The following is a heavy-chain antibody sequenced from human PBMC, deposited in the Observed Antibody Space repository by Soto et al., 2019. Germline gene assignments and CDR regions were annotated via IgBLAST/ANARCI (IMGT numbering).Heavy chain of an antibody. CDR3: ARRTWSSWCFAY. J-gene: IGHJ4*02. Sequence: ASEALSLTCTGSGGSISNYYWSWIRQPPGKGLEWIGDIYYSGSTNYNPPLKSRVTTSLDTSKNQFSLKLSSVTAADTAVYYCARRTWSSWCFAYWGQGTLVTVSS. D-gene: IGHD6-13*01. CDR2: IYYSGST. CDR1: GGSISNYY. V-gene: IGHV4-59*08.